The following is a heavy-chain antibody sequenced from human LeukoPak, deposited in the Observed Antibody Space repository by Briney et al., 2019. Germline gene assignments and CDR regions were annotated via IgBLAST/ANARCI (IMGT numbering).Heavy chain of an antibody. CDR3: ARDGGHSTDFDY. J-gene: IGHJ4*01. CDR2: IKQDGSEK. D-gene: IGHD2/OR15-2a*01. CDR1: GFTFSNYW. Sequence: PGGSLRLSCGASGFTFSNYWLSWVRQSPGKGLEWVANIKQDGSEKYYVNSVKGRFTISRDNAKSSLYLQMNSLRAEDTALYYCARDGGHSTDFDYWGHGTLVTVSS. V-gene: IGHV3-7*01.